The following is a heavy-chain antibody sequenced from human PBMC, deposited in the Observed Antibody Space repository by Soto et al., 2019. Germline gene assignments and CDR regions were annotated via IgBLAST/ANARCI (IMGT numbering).Heavy chain of an antibody. CDR3: ERTTFFDVFTAYYSLFDY. V-gene: IGHV4-31*03. Sequence: QVQLQESGPGLVKPSQTLTLTCTVSGGSISSGRFYWSWIRQHPGKGLEWIGHISDSGSSYYNPSRESRVVISVDTSKNQFSLKLSAVTAADTSVYFCERTTFFDVFTAYYSLFDYWGQGTMVTVSS. D-gene: IGHD3-9*01. J-gene: IGHJ4*02. CDR1: GGSISSGRFY. CDR2: ISDSGSS.